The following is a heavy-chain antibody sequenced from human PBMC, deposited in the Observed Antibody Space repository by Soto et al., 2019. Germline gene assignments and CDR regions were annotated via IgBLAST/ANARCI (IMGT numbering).Heavy chain of an antibody. V-gene: IGHV4-31*03. CDR1: GGSISSGGYY. Sequence: QVQLQESGPGLVKPSQTLSLTCTVSGGSISSGGYYWSWIRQHPGKGLEWIGYISYSGSTYYNASLKNRLTISGDTSKNQFSLKLSSVTAADTAVYYCARDAVGGAKFDAWGQGTLVTVSS. J-gene: IGHJ5*02. CDR2: ISYSGST. CDR3: ARDAVGGAKFDA. D-gene: IGHD1-26*01.